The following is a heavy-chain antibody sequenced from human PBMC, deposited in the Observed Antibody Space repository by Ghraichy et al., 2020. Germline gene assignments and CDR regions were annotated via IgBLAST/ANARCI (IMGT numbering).Heavy chain of an antibody. D-gene: IGHD2-2*01. J-gene: IGHJ6*03. CDR1: GGSLSDYY. V-gene: IGHV4-34*01. Sequence: SETLSLTCAVYGGSLSDYYWNWIRQPPGKGLEWIGEINHSGSTNYNPSLKSRVTISVDTSKNQFSLKLSSVTAADTAVYYCARIKRYLGYCSSTSCRNYYYYYMDVWGKGTTVTVSS. CDR3: ARIKRYLGYCSSTSCRNYYYYYMDV. CDR2: INHSGST.